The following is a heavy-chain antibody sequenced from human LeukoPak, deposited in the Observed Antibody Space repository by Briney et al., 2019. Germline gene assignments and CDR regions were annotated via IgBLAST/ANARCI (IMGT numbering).Heavy chain of an antibody. CDR1: GFTVSSNS. D-gene: IGHD4/OR15-4a*01. CDR2: IYSDNT. J-gene: IGHJ4*02. CDR3: ARRAGAYSHPYDY. V-gene: IGHV3-53*01. Sequence: ETLSLTCTVSGFTVSSNSMSWVRQAPGKGLEWVSFIYSDNTHYSDSVKGRFTISRDNSKNALYLQMNSLRAEDTAVYYCARRAGAYSHPYDYWGQGTLVTVSS.